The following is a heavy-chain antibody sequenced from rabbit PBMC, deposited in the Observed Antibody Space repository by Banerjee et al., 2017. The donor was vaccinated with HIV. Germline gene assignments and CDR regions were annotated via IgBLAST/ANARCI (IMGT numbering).Heavy chain of an antibody. J-gene: IGHJ4*01. V-gene: IGHV1S47*01. CDR2: IYPGFGIR. D-gene: IGHD1-1*01. CDR1: GIDFSSYG. CDR3: ARDFAFGRSSAYYRFSL. Sequence: ELVESGGGLVQPGESLKLSCKASGIDFSSYGISWVRQAPGKGPEWIAYIYPGFGIRNYANSVKGRFTISSDNAQNTVFLQMTSLTASDTATYFCARDFAFGRSSAYYRFSLWGPGTLVTVS.